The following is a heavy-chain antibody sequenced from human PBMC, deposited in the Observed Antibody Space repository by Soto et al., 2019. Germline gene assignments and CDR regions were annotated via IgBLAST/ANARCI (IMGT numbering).Heavy chain of an antibody. CDR1: GFTLSNFG. D-gene: IGHD4-17*01. J-gene: IGHJ4*02. CDR3: ATSDYGERD. CDR2: VSGNGGST. Sequence: EVQVLESGGGLVQPGGSLRLTCVASGFTLSNFGMSWVRQAPGKGLEWVSFVSGNGGSTYYIDSVKGRFTISRDSSTNTVRMQMNSLRAEDTDVYYCATSDYGERDWGQGALGTVSS. V-gene: IGHV3-23*01.